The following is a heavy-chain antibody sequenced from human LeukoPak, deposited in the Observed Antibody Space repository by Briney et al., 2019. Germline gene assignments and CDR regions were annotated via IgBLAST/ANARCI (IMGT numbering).Heavy chain of an antibody. CDR3: ARVRGTMVRGVITLHAFDI. V-gene: IGHV4-39*01. J-gene: IGHJ3*02. Sequence: PSETLSLTCTVSGGSISSSSYYWGWIRQPPGKGLEWIGSISYSGSTYYNPSLKSRVTISVDTSKNQFSLKLSSVTAADTAVYYCARVRGTMVRGVITLHAFDIWGQGTMVTVSS. D-gene: IGHD3-10*01. CDR2: ISYSGST. CDR1: GGSISSSSYY.